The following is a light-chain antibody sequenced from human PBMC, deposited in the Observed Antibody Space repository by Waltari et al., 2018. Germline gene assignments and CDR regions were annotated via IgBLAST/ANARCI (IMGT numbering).Light chain of an antibody. CDR3: SSYTSAYTYV. CDR1: SSDVGGYNY. V-gene: IGLV2-14*03. Sequence: QSALTQPASVSGSPGQSITISCTGTSSDVGGYNYVSWYQQHPGNAPKLMIYDVGNRPSGISDRFSGSKSGNTASLTISGLQAEDEADYYCSSYTSAYTYVFGTGTKVTVL. CDR2: DVG. J-gene: IGLJ1*01.